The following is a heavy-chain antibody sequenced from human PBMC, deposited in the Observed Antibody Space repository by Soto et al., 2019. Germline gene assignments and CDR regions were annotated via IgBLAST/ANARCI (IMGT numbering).Heavy chain of an antibody. D-gene: IGHD6-13*01. Sequence: QVQLVQSGPEVKKPGASVKVSCKASGYTFSNYGINWVRQAPGQGLEWMGRINTYTGDANFAQKFQGRVTLTTDTSTSTAYMEVGGLRSDDTAIYYCAASQQFAYWGQGTLVSVSS. CDR3: AASQQFAY. V-gene: IGHV1-18*01. J-gene: IGHJ4*02. CDR1: GYTFSNYG. CDR2: INTYTGDA.